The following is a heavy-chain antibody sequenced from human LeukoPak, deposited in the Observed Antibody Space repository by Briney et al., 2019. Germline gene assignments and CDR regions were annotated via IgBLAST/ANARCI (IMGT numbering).Heavy chain of an antibody. CDR1: GYSISSASY. Sequence: SETLSLTCAVSGYSISSASYWGWIRQPPGKGLEWIGNIYHSGSPYYNPSLKSRVTISVDTSKNQFSLKLSSVTAADTAVYYCASRIAVAGTAFDYWGQGTLVTVSS. CDR3: ASRIAVAGTAFDY. CDR2: IYHSGSP. J-gene: IGHJ4*02. D-gene: IGHD6-19*01. V-gene: IGHV4-38-2*01.